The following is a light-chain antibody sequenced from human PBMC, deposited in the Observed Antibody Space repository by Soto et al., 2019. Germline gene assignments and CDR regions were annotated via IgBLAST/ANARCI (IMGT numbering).Light chain of an antibody. CDR1: STDVGSHKL. Sequence: QSALAQPASVSGSPGQSITISCTGTSTDVGSHKLVSWYQQYPGNAPKLIIFEAYKRPSGVSNRFSGSKSGSTASLTISGLQAGDEADYYCCSNAVGSTYVFGTGTKVTVL. CDR3: CSNAVGSTYV. J-gene: IGLJ1*01. V-gene: IGLV2-23*01. CDR2: EAY.